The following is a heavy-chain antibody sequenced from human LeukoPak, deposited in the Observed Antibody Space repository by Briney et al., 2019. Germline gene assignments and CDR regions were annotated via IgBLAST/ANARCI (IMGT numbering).Heavy chain of an antibody. J-gene: IGHJ4*02. CDR1: GGSISSGDYY. D-gene: IGHD3-3*01. V-gene: IGHV4-30-4*01. Sequence: SETLSLTCTVSGGSISSGDYYWSWIRQLPGKGLEWIGYIYYSGSTYYNPSLKSRVTISVDTSKNQFSLKLSSVTAADTAVYYCARAPYDFWSGSKFDCWGQGTLVTVSS. CDR2: IYYSGST. CDR3: ARAPYDFWSGSKFDC.